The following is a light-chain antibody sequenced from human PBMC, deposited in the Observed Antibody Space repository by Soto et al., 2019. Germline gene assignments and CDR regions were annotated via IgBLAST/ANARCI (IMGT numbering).Light chain of an antibody. J-gene: IGLJ2*01. CDR1: SSDVGSYNL. CDR2: EVS. Sequence: QSALTQPASVSGSPGQSITISCTGTSSDVGSYNLVSWYQQHPGKAPQLMIYEVSKRPSGVPNRFSGSKSGNTASLTISGLQAEDESDYDCCSYAGSSKAALFGGGTKLTVL. CDR3: CSYAGSSKAAL. V-gene: IGLV2-23*02.